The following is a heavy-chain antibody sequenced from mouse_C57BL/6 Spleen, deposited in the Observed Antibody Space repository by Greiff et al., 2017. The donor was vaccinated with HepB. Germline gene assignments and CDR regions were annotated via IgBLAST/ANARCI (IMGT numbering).Heavy chain of an antibody. J-gene: IGHJ2*01. CDR3: ARSDYGNPFDY. D-gene: IGHD2-1*01. V-gene: IGHV1-76*01. CDR2: IYPGSGNT. CDR1: GYTFTDYY. Sequence: VKLMESGAELVRPGASVKLSCKASGYTFTDYYKNWVKQRPGQGLEWIARIYPGSGNTYYNEKFKGKATLTAEKSSSTAYMQLSSLTSEDSAVYFCARSDYGNPFDYWGQGTTLTVSS.